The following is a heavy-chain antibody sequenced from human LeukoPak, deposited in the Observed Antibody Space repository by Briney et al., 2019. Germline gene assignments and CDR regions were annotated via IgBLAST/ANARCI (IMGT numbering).Heavy chain of an antibody. D-gene: IGHD6-19*01. J-gene: IGHJ4*02. V-gene: IGHV1-24*01. CDR2: FDPEDGET. Sequence: ASVKVSCEASGGTFSSYAISWVRQAPGQGLEWMGGFDPEDGETIYAQKFQGRVTMTEDTSTDTAYMELSSLRSEDTAVYYCATAHRRYSSGWFDYWGQGTLVTVSS. CDR1: GGTFSSYA. CDR3: ATAHRRYSSGWFDY.